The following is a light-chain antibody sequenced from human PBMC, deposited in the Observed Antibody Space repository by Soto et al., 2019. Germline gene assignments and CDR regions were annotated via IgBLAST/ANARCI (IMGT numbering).Light chain of an antibody. Sequence: EIVLTQSPGTLSLSPGERATLSCRASQSVSSSYLAWYQQKPGQAPRLLIYGASSRATGIPDRFSGSGSGTDFTLTISILEPEDLAVYYCQQYGTSPRTFGQGTKVEIK. CDR2: GAS. J-gene: IGKJ1*01. V-gene: IGKV3-20*01. CDR1: QSVSSSY. CDR3: QQYGTSPRT.